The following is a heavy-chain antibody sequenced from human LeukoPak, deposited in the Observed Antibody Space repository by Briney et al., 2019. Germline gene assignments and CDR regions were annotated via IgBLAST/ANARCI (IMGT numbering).Heavy chain of an antibody. CDR1: GYTFTGYY. D-gene: IGHD1-14*01. J-gene: IGHJ6*02. CDR3: ARRKGMDYYYYYGMDV. Sequence: GASVTVSCTASGYTFTGYYMHWVRQAPRQGLEWMGRINPNSGGTNYAQKFQGRVTMTRDTSISTAYMELSRLRSDDTAVYYCARRKGMDYYYYYGMDVWGQGTTVTVSS. CDR2: INPNSGGT. V-gene: IGHV1-2*06.